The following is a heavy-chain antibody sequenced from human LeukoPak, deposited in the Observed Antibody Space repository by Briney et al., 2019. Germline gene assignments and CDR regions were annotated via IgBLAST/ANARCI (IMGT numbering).Heavy chain of an antibody. CDR2: IDPSDSYT. D-gene: IGHD3-22*01. CDR1: GYSFTSYW. J-gene: IGHJ4*02. V-gene: IGHV5-10-1*01. CDR3: ARGTYYYDSGYYFDY. Sequence: PGESLKISCKGSGYSFTSYWISWVRQMPGKGLEWMGRIDPSDSYTNYSPSFQGHVTISADKSISTAYLQWSSLKASDTAMYYCARGTYYYDSGYYFDYWGQGTLVTVSS.